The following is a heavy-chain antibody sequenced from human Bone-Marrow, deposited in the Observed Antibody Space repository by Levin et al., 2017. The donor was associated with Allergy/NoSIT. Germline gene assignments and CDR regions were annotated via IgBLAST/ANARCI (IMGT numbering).Heavy chain of an antibody. V-gene: IGHV3-23*01. CDR3: ARGYCSTSNCYPNDAFDI. CDR2: IADSGGST. Sequence: PGGSLRLSCAASGFTFSSSAMSWVRQAPGKGLEWVSTIADSGGSTYYADSVKGRFTISRDNSKNTLYLQMNSLRVENTALYYCARGYCSTSNCYPNDAFDIWGQGTMVTVSS. CDR1: GFTFSSSA. J-gene: IGHJ3*02. D-gene: IGHD2-2*01.